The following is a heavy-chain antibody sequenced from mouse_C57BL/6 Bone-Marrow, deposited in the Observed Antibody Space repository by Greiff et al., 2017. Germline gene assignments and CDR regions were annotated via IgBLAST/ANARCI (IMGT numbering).Heavy chain of an antibody. CDR1: GFNIKDDY. CDR3: TTYYYGR. Sequence: EVQLQQSGAELVRPGASVKLSCTASGFNIKDDYMHWVKQRPEQGLEWIGWIDPENGDTEYASKFQGKATITADTSSNTAYLQLSSLTSEDTAVYYCTTYYYGRRGQGTSVTVSS. D-gene: IGHD1-1*01. CDR2: IDPENGDT. J-gene: IGHJ4*01. V-gene: IGHV14-4*01.